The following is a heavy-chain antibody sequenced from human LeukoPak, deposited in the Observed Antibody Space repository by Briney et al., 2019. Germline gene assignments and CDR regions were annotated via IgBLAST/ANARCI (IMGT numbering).Heavy chain of an antibody. Sequence: ASVKVSCKASGGTFSSYAISWVRQAPGQGLEWMGRIIPIFGTANYAQKFQGRVTITTDESTSTAYMELSSLRSEDTAVYYCVRDLVIAPKQNYYYYYMDVWGKGTTVTVSS. J-gene: IGHJ6*03. CDR1: GGTFSSYA. V-gene: IGHV1-69*05. D-gene: IGHD6-13*01. CDR2: IIPIFGTA. CDR3: VRDLVIAPKQNYYYYYMDV.